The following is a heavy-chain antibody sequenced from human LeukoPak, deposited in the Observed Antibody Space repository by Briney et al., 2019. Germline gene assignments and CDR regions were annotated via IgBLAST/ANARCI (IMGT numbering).Heavy chain of an antibody. D-gene: IGHD7-27*01. CDR3: ARVGRGTWGAFDI. V-gene: IGHV4-39*07. J-gene: IGHJ3*02. CDR1: GGSISSSSYY. CDR2: TYYSGST. Sequence: SETLSLTCTVSGGSISSSSYYWGWIRQPPGKVLEWNGSTYYSGSTYYNPSLKSRVTISVDTSKNQFSLKLSSVTAADTAVYYCARVGRGTWGAFDIWGQGTMVTVSS.